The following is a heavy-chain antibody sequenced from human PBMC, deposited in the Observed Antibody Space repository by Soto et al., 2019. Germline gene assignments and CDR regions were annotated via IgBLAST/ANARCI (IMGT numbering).Heavy chain of an antibody. J-gene: IGHJ6*02. D-gene: IGHD5-18*01. Sequence: SETLSLTCTVSGGSISSGGYYWSWIRQHPGKGLEWIGYIYYSGSTYYNPSLKSRVTISVDTSKNQFSLKLSSVTAADTAVYYCARGLPPTAMPDCYCGMNGRGQGTTVTVAS. CDR2: IYYSGST. CDR3: ARGLPPTAMPDCYCGMNG. V-gene: IGHV4-31*03. CDR1: GGSISSGGYY.